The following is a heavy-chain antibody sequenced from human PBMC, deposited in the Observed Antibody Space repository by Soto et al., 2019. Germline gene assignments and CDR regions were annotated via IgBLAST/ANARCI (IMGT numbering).Heavy chain of an antibody. CDR2: INHSGST. CDR1: GGSFSGYY. V-gene: IGHV4-34*01. CDR3: ASSSLYGMDV. J-gene: IGHJ6*02. Sequence: SETLSLTCAVYGGSFSGYYWSWIRQPPGKGLEWIGEINHSGSTNYNPSLKSRVTISVDTSKNQFSLKVSSVTAADTAVYYCASSSLYGMDVWGQGNTVTVSS.